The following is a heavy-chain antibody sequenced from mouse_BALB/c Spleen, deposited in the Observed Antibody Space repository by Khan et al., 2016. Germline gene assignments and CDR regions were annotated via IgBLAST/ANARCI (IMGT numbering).Heavy chain of an antibody. D-gene: IGHD2-12*01. CDR3: AKDTPYSHAMDY. V-gene: IGHV2-3*01. Sequence: VQLQESGPGLVAPSQSLSITCTVSGFSLTSYGVSWVRQPPGKGLEWLGVIWGDGSTNYHSALISSLSISKDNSKSQVFLKLNSLQTDATATYYCAKDTPYSHAMDYWGQGTSVTVSS. CDR1: GFSLTSYG. J-gene: IGHJ4*01. CDR2: IWGDGST.